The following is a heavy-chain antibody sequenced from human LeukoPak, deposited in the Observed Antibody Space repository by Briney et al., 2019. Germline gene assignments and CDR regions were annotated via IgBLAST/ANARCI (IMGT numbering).Heavy chain of an antibody. CDR2: ISRSGNAI. V-gene: IGHV3-48*03. Sequence: HPGGSLRLSCAASGFTFSSYEMNWVRQAPGKGLEWLSYISRSGNAIYYADSMKGRFTISRDNAKNSLYLQMNSLRVEDTAVYYCATATSLDYGDYFFHHWGQGTLVTVSS. CDR1: GFTFSSYE. CDR3: ATATSLDYGDYFFHH. J-gene: IGHJ1*01. D-gene: IGHD4-17*01.